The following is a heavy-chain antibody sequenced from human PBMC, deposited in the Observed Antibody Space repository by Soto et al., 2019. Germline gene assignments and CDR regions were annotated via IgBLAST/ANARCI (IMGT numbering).Heavy chain of an antibody. CDR1: GFTFSNAW. D-gene: IGHD6-19*01. V-gene: IGHV3-15*01. CDR2: IKSKTDGGTT. CDR3: TTGVSSGTAYYYYMDV. J-gene: IGHJ6*03. Sequence: GGSLRLSCAASGFTFSNAWMSWVRQAPGKGLEWVGRIKSKTDGGTTDYAAPVKGRFTISRDDSKNTLYLQMNSLKTEDTAVYYCTTGVSSGTAYYYYMDVWGKGTTVTVSS.